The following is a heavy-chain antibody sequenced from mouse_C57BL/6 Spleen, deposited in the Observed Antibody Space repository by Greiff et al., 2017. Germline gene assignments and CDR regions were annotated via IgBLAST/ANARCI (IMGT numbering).Heavy chain of an antibody. D-gene: IGHD2-3*01. CDR3: ARDDGYYSMDY. CDR1: GYTFTSYW. J-gene: IGHJ4*01. V-gene: IGHV1-61*01. CDR2: IYPSDSET. Sequence: VQLQQPGAELVRPGSSVKLSCKASGYTFTSYWLDWVKQRPGQGLEWIGNIYPSDSETHYNQKFKDKATLTVDKSSNTAYMQLSSLTSEDSAVYYCARDDGYYSMDYWGQGTSVTVSS.